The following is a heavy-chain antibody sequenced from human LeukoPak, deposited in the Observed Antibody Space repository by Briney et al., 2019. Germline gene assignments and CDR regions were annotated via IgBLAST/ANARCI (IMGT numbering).Heavy chain of an antibody. CDR2: MNPNSGNT. V-gene: IGHV1-8*01. J-gene: IGHJ3*02. CDR3: AVLPAGRRIRERITMIWRDAFDI. CDR1: GYTFTSYD. D-gene: IGHD3-22*01. Sequence: GASVKVSCKASGYTFTSYDINWVRQATGQGLEWMAWMNPNSGNTGYAQKFQGRVTMTRNTSISTAYMELSSLRSEDTAVYYCAVLPAGRRIRERITMIWRDAFDIWGQGTMVTVSS.